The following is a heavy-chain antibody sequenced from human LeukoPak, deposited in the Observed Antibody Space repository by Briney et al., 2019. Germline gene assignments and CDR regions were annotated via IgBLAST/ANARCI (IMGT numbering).Heavy chain of an antibody. D-gene: IGHD1-26*01. V-gene: IGHV3-30*18. CDR1: GFTFSSYD. J-gene: IGHJ4*02. CDR3: AKDRALHNGIDY. CDR2: ISYDGSNK. Sequence: GGSLRLSCAASGFTFSSYDMHWVRQAPGKGLEWVAVISYDGSNKYYADSVKGRFTISRDNSKNTLYLQMNSLRAEDTAVYYCAKDRALHNGIDYWGQGTLVTASS.